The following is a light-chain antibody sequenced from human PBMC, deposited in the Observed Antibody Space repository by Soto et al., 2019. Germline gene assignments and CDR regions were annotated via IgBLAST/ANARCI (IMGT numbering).Light chain of an antibody. CDR3: QSYDSSLSGSV. CDR2: GNS. Sequence: QSVLTQPPSVSGAPGQRVTISCTGSSSNIGAGFDVHWYQQLPGTAPKLLIYGNSNRTSGVPDRFSGSKSGTSASLAITGLHAEDEADYYCQSYDSSLSGSVFGNGTKVTVL. V-gene: IGLV1-40*01. J-gene: IGLJ1*01. CDR1: SSNIGAGFD.